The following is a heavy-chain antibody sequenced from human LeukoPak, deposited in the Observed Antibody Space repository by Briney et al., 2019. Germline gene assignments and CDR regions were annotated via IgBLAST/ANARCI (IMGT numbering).Heavy chain of an antibody. D-gene: IGHD2-21*02. J-gene: IGHJ4*02. CDR1: GFTFNNNY. CDR3: AREVATGFSCFDY. Sequence: GGSRRLSCAASGFTFNNNYMNWVRQAPGKGLEWVSLIYSGDSTYYADSVKGRFIISRDNSKNTLYLQMNSLRAEDTAVYYCAREVATGFSCFDYWGQGTLVTVSS. V-gene: IGHV3-53*01. CDR2: IYSGDST.